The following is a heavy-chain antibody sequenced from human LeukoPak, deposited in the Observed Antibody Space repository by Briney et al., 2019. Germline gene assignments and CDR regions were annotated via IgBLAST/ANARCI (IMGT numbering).Heavy chain of an antibody. D-gene: IGHD6-13*01. CDR1: GYTFTSYG. Sequence: ASVKVSCKASGYTFTSYGISWVRQAPGQGLDWMGWTSPHNGDTNYAQKLQGRVTMTTDTSTSTAYMELRSLRSDDTAVYYCARVRAAAGIYYFDYWGQGTLVTVSS. V-gene: IGHV1-18*01. CDR2: TSPHNGDT. J-gene: IGHJ4*02. CDR3: ARVRAAAGIYYFDY.